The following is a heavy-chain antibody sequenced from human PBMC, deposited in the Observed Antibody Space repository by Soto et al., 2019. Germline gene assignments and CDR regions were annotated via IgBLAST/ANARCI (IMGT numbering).Heavy chain of an antibody. CDR3: ARDSGGDYDY. Sequence: PGGSLRLSCAASGFTFSSYSVNWVRQAPGKGLEWVSSISSSSYIYYADSVKGRFTISRDNAKNSLYLQMNSLRAEDTAVYYCARDSGGDYDYWGQGTLVTVSS. CDR1: GFTFSSYS. J-gene: IGHJ4*02. V-gene: IGHV3-21*01. D-gene: IGHD4-17*01. CDR2: ISSSSYI.